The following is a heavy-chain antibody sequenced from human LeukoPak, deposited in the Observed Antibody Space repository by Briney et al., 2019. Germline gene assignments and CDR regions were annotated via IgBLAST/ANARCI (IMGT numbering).Heavy chain of an antibody. Sequence: ASVKVSCKASGYTFTSYDINWVRQATGQGLEWMGWMNPNSGNTGHAQKFQGRVTMTRNTSISTAYMELSSLRSEDTAVYYCARAPRYIAAAGTYGGWGQGTLVTVSS. CDR3: ARAPRYIAAAGTYGG. D-gene: IGHD6-13*01. CDR1: GYTFTSYD. J-gene: IGHJ4*02. CDR2: MNPNSGNT. V-gene: IGHV1-8*01.